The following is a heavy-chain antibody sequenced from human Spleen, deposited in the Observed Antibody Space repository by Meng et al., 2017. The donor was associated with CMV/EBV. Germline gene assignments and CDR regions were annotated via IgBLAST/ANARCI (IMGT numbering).Heavy chain of an antibody. CDR2: LSYGGSI. CDR3: ARFATVTTTSLRGGYYYYYYGMDV. J-gene: IGHJ6*02. D-gene: IGHD4-11*01. CDR1: GASISSSSYF. V-gene: IGHV4-39*06. Sequence: SETLSLTCTVSGASISSSSYFWDWIRQSPGKGLEWIGSLSYGGSIYYNSSLKSRVTISVDMSKNQITLRLRSVTAADTAVYYCARFATVTTTSLRGGYYYYYYGMDVWGQGTTVTVSS.